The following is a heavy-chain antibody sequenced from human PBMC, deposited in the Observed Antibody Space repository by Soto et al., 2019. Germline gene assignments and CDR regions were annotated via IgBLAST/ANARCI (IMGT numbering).Heavy chain of an antibody. CDR2: IYYSGST. Sequence: SETLSLTCTVSGGSISSGGYYWSWIRQHPGKGLEWIRYIYYSGSTYYNPSLKSRVTISVDTSKNQFSLKLSSVTAADTAVYYCARGIAAATSPAFDIWGQGTMVTVSS. CDR3: ARGIAAATSPAFDI. CDR1: GGSISSGGYY. D-gene: IGHD6-13*01. V-gene: IGHV4-31*03. J-gene: IGHJ3*02.